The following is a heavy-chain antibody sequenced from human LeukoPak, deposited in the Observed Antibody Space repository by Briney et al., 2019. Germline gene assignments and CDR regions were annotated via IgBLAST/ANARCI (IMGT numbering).Heavy chain of an antibody. CDR2: ISDSGGST. Sequence: GGSLRLSCAASGFTFSNYAMSWVRQAPGKGLEWVSTISDSGGSTYYADSVKGRFTISRDNSKNTLYLQMNSLRAEDTAIHYCAKVPYSDYGSGRPPFMDVWGKGTTV. CDR1: GFTFSNYA. CDR3: AKVPYSDYGSGRPPFMDV. J-gene: IGHJ6*04. D-gene: IGHD3-10*01. V-gene: IGHV3-23*01.